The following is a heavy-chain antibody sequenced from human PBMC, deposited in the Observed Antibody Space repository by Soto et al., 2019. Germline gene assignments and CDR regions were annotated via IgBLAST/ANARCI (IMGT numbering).Heavy chain of an antibody. CDR3: ANGATYYDSSGPFDY. CDR1: GFTFSSYG. CDR2: ISYDGSNK. Sequence: GGSLRLSCAASGFTFSSYGMHWVRQAPGKGLEWVAVISYDGSNKYYADSVKGRFTISRDNFKNTLYLQMNSLRAVDTAVYYCANGATYYDSSGPFDYWGQGTLVTVSS. J-gene: IGHJ4*02. V-gene: IGHV3-30*18. D-gene: IGHD3-22*01.